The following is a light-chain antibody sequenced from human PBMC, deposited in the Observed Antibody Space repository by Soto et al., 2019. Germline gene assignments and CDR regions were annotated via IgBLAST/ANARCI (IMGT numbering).Light chain of an antibody. CDR1: QSISTY. V-gene: IGKV1-5*01. CDR3: QQYSTYSRT. CDR2: AAS. J-gene: IGKJ1*01. Sequence: DIQMTQSPSSLSASVGDRVTITCRASQSISTYLSWYQQKPGKAPKLLIYAASTLQSGVPSRFSGSGSGTEFTLTISRLQPDDFATYYCQQYSTYSRTFGQGTKVDNK.